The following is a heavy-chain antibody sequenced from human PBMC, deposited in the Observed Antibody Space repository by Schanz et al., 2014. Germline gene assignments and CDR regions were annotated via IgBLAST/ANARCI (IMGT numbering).Heavy chain of an antibody. CDR2: IRSKADGGTT. CDR1: GFTFSSYW. J-gene: IGHJ5*02. V-gene: IGHV3-15*01. Sequence: EVRLVESGGGFVQSGGSLRLSCAASGFTFSSYWMHWVRQAPGKGLVWVGRIRSKADGGTTDYAAPVKGRFTISRDDSKNTLFLQINSLKTEDTAVYYCTTVDCSSPSCPPWGQGTLVTVSS. D-gene: IGHD2-2*01. CDR3: TTVDCSSPSCPP.